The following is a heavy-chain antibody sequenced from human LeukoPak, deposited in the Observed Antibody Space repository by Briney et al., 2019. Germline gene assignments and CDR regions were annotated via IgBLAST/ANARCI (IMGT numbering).Heavy chain of an antibody. CDR2: IYPGDSDT. J-gene: IGHJ5*02. D-gene: IGHD2-21*01. V-gene: IGHV5-51*01. CDR1: GYSFTTYW. Sequence: GESLKISCKGSGYSFTTYWIAWVRQMPGKGLEWMGIIYPGDSDTRYNPSFQGQVTISADKSITTAYLQWSSLKASDTAIYFCARRGERSEWFDPCGQGTLVTVSS. CDR3: ARRGERSEWFDP.